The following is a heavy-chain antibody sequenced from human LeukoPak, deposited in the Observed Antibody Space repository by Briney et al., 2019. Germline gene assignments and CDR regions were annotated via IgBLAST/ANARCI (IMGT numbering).Heavy chain of an antibody. CDR1: GYTFTSYY. J-gene: IGHJ3*02. CDR2: INPSGGST. D-gene: IGHD4-17*01. CDR3: ARAQAEDYGDFDDAFDI. Sequence: ASVKVSCKASGYTFTSYYMHWVRQAPGQGLEWMGIINPSGGSTSYAQKFQGRVTMTRDMSTSTVYMELSSLRSEDTAVYYCARAQAEDYGDFDDAFDIWGQGTMVTVSS. V-gene: IGHV1-46*01.